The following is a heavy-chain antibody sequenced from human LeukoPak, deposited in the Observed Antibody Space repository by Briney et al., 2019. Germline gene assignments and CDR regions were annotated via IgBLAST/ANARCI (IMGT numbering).Heavy chain of an antibody. CDR2: ISSSSSYI. CDR3: ARELGGGMDV. J-gene: IGHJ6*04. V-gene: IGHV3-21*01. CDR1: GFTFSSYN. D-gene: IGHD2-15*01. Sequence: GGSLRLSCAASGFTFSSYNMNWVRQAPGKGLEWVSSISSSSSYIYYADSVKGRFTISRDNAKNSLYLQMNSLRAEDTAVYYCARELGGGMDVWGKGTTVTVSS.